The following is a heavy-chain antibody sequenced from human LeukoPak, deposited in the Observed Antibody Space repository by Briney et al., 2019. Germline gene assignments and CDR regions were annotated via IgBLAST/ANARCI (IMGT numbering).Heavy chain of an antibody. CDR2: IYSSGTT. J-gene: IGHJ4*02. CDR3: ARHLGVGSYPLDS. Sequence: SETLSLTCSVSGGSLSNHYWSWIRQPPGKGLEWIAHIYSSGTTTSNPSLKSRVTISLDTSKSQISLKVTSVTAADTAVYYCARHLGVGSYPLDSWGQGTLVTVSS. D-gene: IGHD3-16*01. V-gene: IGHV4-59*08. CDR1: GGSLSNHY.